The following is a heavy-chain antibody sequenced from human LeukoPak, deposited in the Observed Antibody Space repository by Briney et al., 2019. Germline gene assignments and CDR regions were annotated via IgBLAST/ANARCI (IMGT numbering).Heavy chain of an antibody. CDR3: AKDPVRYYGSGSSFDY. J-gene: IGHJ4*02. Sequence: GTLRLSCAASGFTFSSYGMSWVRQAPGKGLEWFSAISGSGGSTYYADSVKGRFTISRDNSKNTLYLQMNSPRAEDTAVYYCAKDPVRYYGSGSSFDYWGQGTLVTVSS. CDR2: ISGSGGST. D-gene: IGHD3-10*01. V-gene: IGHV3-23*01. CDR1: GFTFSSYG.